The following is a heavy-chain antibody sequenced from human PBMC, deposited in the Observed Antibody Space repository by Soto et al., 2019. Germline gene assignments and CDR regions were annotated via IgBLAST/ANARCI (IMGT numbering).Heavy chain of an antibody. CDR3: ALVYGDYSARDDAFDI. D-gene: IGHD4-17*01. CDR2: IKHSGST. CDR1: GGSFSGYY. Sequence: QVQLQQWGAGLLKPSEPLSLTCAVYGGSFSGYYWSWIRQPPGKGLEWIGEIKHSGSTNYNPSLKRLVTISVDTSKNQFSLKLSSVTAADTAVYYCALVYGDYSARDDAFDIWGQGTMVTVSS. J-gene: IGHJ3*02. V-gene: IGHV4-34*01.